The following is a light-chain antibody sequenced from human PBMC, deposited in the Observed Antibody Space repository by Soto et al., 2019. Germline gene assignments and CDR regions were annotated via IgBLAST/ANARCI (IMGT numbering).Light chain of an antibody. Sequence: QSALAQPASVSGSPGQSITISCTGTSSDVGAYNSVSWYQQHPHRAPQVIIYKGTQRPSGVSNRFSGSTSGNAASLTISDLQTDDEAEYFCCSSAPESTYVCGTGTKVTVL. CDR2: KGT. CDR3: CSSAPESTYV. V-gene: IGLV2-23*01. J-gene: IGLJ1*01. CDR1: SSDVGAYNS.